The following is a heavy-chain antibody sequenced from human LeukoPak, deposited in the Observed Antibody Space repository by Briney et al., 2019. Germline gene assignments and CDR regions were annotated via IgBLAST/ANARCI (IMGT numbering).Heavy chain of an antibody. Sequence: GVSLRLSCAASGFTFGSYAMSWVRQAPGKGLVWVSRIASDGSSTTYADSVKGRFSISRDNAKNTLYLQMNSLRVEDTAVYYCARGRPHGNDYWGQGTLVTVSS. CDR3: ARGRPHGNDY. V-gene: IGHV3-74*01. D-gene: IGHD2-15*01. J-gene: IGHJ4*02. CDR2: IASDGSST. CDR1: GFTFGSYA.